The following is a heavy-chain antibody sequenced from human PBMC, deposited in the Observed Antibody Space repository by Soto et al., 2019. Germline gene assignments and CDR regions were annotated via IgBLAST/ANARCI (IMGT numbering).Heavy chain of an antibody. Sequence: GGYLRLSCAASGFTFSSYAMHWVRQAPGKGLEWVAVISYDGSNKYYADSVKGRFTISRDNSKNTLYLQMNSLRAEDTAVYYCARFSTVEMADDYWGQGTLVTVSS. D-gene: IGHD6-19*01. V-gene: IGHV3-30-3*01. CDR1: GFTFSSYA. CDR2: ISYDGSNK. J-gene: IGHJ4*02. CDR3: ARFSTVEMADDY.